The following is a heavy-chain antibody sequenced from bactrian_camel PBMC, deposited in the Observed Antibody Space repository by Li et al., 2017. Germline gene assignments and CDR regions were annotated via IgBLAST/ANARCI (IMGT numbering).Heavy chain of an antibody. CDR1: GWTYSRGL. V-gene: IGHV3S57*01. J-gene: IGHJ4*01. CDR2: IDRGGAT. D-gene: IGHD1*01. Sequence: VQLVESGGGSVQAGGSLRLSCVASGWTYSRGLMGWFRQTPGKEREGVAFIDRGGATNYAWSVKDRFTISKDNANNALYLQMNSLKPEDTAMYYCAADELNHGLAWRGYTYWSQGTQVTVS. CDR3: AADELNHGLAWRGYTY.